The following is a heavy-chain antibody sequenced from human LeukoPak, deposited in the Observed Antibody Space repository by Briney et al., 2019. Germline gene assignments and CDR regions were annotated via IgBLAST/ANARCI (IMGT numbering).Heavy chain of an antibody. J-gene: IGHJ6*02. Sequence: GASVKVSCKASGYTFTSYDINWVRQATGQGLEWMGWMNPNSGNTGYAQKFQGRVTMTRNTSISTAYMELSSLRSEDTAVYYCARAYYDFWSGYYYYGMDVWGQGTTVTVSS. CDR2: MNPNSGNT. CDR1: GYTFTSYD. D-gene: IGHD3-3*01. V-gene: IGHV1-8*01. CDR3: ARAYYDFWSGYYYYGMDV.